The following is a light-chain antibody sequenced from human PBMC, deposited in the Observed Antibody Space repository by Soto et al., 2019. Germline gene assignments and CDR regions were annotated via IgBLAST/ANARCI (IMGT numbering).Light chain of an antibody. CDR2: DVI. V-gene: IGLV2-11*01. CDR1: SSDVGAYNF. Sequence: QSALTQPRSVSGSPGQSVTISCTGTSSDVGAYNFVSWYQQNPGKTPKLIIYDVIKRPSGVPNRFSGSKSGNTASLTISGLQTEDEADYHCSSYAGSHTYEVFGGGTKLTVL. J-gene: IGLJ3*02. CDR3: SSYAGSHTYEV.